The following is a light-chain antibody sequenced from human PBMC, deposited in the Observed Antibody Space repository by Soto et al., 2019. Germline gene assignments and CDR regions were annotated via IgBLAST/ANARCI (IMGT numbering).Light chain of an antibody. CDR1: QTMSTW. CDR3: QRYDGY. J-gene: IGKJ2*01. CDR2: DAS. Sequence: DSQMTQSPSTLSASVGDRVTITCRASQTMSTWLAWYQQKPGKAPKLLIYDASSLRSGVPSRFSGSGSGTEFALTINSLQPDDFATYYCQRYDGYFVQGTKLEIK. V-gene: IGKV1-5*01.